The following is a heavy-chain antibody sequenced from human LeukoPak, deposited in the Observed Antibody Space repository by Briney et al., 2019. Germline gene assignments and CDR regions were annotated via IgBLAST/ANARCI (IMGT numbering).Heavy chain of an antibody. CDR1: GGTFSSYA. V-gene: IGHV1-69*13. D-gene: IGHD3-10*01. CDR2: IIPIFGTA. CDR3: ARGDGELGWFDP. Sequence: SVKVSCKASGGTFSSYAISWERQAPGQGLEWMGGIIPIFGTANYAQKFQGRVTITADESTSTAYMELSSLRSEDTAVYYCARGDGELGWFDPWGQGTLVTVSS. J-gene: IGHJ5*02.